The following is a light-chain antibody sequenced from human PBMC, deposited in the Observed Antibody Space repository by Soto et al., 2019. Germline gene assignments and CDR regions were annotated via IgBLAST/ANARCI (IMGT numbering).Light chain of an antibody. CDR1: SSNIGAGYD. CDR3: QSYDSSLSALYV. Sequence: QSVLAQPPSVSGAPGQTVTISCTGNSSNIGAGYDVHWYHHLPGTAPKLLIYANNIRPSGVPDRFSGSKSGTSASLAITGLQAEDAADDDCQSYDSSLSALYVFGTGTKLTVL. J-gene: IGLJ1*01. V-gene: IGLV1-40*01. CDR2: ANN.